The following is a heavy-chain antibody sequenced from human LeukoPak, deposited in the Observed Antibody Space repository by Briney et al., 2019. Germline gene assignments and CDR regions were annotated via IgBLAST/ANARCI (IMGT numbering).Heavy chain of an antibody. CDR3: ARGDSVIRRLDC. J-gene: IGHJ4*02. V-gene: IGHV3-64*01. CDR1: GFTFSTYP. Sequence: GGSLRLSCAASGFTFSTYPMHWVRQAPGKGLEYVSAISSNGDTTYYANSVKGRFTISRDNSKNTLFLQMGSLRAEDMAVYYCARGDSVIRRLDCWGQGTLVTVSS. D-gene: IGHD2-21*01. CDR2: ISSNGDTT.